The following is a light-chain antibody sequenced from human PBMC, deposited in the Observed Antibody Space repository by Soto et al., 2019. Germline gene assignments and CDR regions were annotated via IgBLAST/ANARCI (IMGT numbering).Light chain of an antibody. CDR1: QSVSSY. Sequence: ESVLTQSPATLSLSPGERAALSCRASQSVSSYLAWYQQKPGQAPRLLIYDASTRATGIPERFSGSGSGTDFTLTISRLEPEDFAVYYCQQYVTSSWTFGQGTKVDIK. V-gene: IGKV3-20*01. J-gene: IGKJ1*01. CDR3: QQYVTSSWT. CDR2: DAS.